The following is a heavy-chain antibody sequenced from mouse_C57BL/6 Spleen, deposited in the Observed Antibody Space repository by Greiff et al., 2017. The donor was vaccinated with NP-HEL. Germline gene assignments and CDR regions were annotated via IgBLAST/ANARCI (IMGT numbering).Heavy chain of an antibody. CDR3: ATDYYGSSYDYAMDY. V-gene: IGHV1-52*01. J-gene: IGHJ4*01. CDR2: IDPTDSET. CDR1: GYTFTSYW. D-gene: IGHD1-1*01. Sequence: QVQLQQPGAELVRPGSSVKLSCKASGYTFTSYWMHWVKQRRIQGLEWIGNIDPTDSETHYNQKFKDKATLTVDKSSSTAYMQLSSLTSEDSAVYYCATDYYGSSYDYAMDYWGQGTSVTVSS.